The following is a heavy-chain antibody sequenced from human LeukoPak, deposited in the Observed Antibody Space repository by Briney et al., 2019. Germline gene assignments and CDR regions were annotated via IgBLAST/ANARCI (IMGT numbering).Heavy chain of an antibody. CDR1: GFTFSSYW. Sequence: GGSLRLSCAASGFTFSSYWMSWVRQAPGKGLEWVANIKQDGSEKYYVDSVKGRFTISRDNAKNSLYLQMNSLRAEDMALYYCAKFSSGWYVEGYFQHWGQGTLVTVSS. V-gene: IGHV3-7*03. CDR3: AKFSSGWYVEGYFQH. D-gene: IGHD6-19*01. J-gene: IGHJ1*01. CDR2: IKQDGSEK.